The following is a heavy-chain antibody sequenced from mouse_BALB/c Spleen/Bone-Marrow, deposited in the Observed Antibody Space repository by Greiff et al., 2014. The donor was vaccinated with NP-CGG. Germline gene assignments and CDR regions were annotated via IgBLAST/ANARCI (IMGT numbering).Heavy chain of an antibody. D-gene: IGHD5-1-1*01. Sequence: EVQLQQSGAELVKPGASVKLSCTASGFNIKDTYMHWVKQRPEQGLEWIGRIDPANGNTKYDPKFQGKATITADKSSNTAYLQFNSLTSEYTAVYYCARNTQFADWGQGTLVTVSA. J-gene: IGHJ3*01. CDR1: GFNIKDTY. V-gene: IGHV14-3*02. CDR2: IDPANGNT. CDR3: ARNTQFAD.